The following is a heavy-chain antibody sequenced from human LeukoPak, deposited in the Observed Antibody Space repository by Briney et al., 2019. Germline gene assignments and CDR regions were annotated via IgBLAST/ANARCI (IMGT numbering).Heavy chain of an antibody. CDR2: IYFSGST. CDR3: ARSYDTNFDY. Sequence: SETLSLTCTVSGGSIRSYYWSWIRQPPGKGLEWIGYIYFSGSTSYNPSLKSRVTISVDRSKNQFSLKLSSVAAADTAVYYCARSYDTNFDYWGQGTLVTVS. D-gene: IGHD3-3*01. CDR1: GGSIRSYY. J-gene: IGHJ4*02. V-gene: IGHV4-59*01.